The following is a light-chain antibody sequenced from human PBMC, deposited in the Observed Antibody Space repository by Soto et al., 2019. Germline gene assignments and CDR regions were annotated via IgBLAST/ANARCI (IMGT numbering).Light chain of an antibody. J-gene: IGLJ3*02. Sequence: QSALTQPPSVSAAPGQMFTISCSGSRSNIGNNHVSWYRQLPGTAPKLLIYGSDKRPSGIPDRFSGSRSGTSATLGIAGLQTGDEADYYCGTWDSSLSAAVFGGGTKLTVL. CDR3: GTWDSSLSAAV. CDR1: RSNIGNNH. CDR2: GSD. V-gene: IGLV1-51*02.